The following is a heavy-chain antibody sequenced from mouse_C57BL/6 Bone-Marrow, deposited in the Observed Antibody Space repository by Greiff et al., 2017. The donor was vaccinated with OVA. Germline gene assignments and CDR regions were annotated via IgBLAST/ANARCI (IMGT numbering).Heavy chain of an antibody. CDR3: AREKGGYYARDD. Sequence: QVQLQQPGAELVMPGASVKLSCKASGYTFTSYWMHWVKQRPGQGLEWIGEIDPSDSYTNYNQKFKGKSTLTVDKSSSTAYMQLSSLTSEDSAVYYCAREKGGYYARDDWGQGTSVTVSS. CDR1: GYTFTSYW. V-gene: IGHV1-69*01. J-gene: IGHJ4*01. CDR2: IDPSDSYT.